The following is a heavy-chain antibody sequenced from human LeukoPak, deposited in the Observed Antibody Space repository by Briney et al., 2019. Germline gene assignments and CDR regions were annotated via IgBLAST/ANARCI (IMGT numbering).Heavy chain of an antibody. CDR1: GFTFSSYA. D-gene: IGHD3-3*01. CDR2: ISGSGGST. Sequence: GGSLRLSCAASGFTFSSYAMSWVRQAPGKGLEWVSAISGSGGSTYYADSVKGRFTISRDNSKNTLYLQMNSPRAEDTAVYYCAKRHYDFWSGYQNQMYYFDYWGQGTLVTVSS. CDR3: AKRHYDFWSGYQNQMYYFDY. V-gene: IGHV3-23*01. J-gene: IGHJ4*02.